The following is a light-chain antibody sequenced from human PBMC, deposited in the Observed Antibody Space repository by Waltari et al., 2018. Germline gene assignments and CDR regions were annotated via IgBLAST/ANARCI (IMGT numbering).Light chain of an antibody. J-gene: IGKJ1*01. CDR1: QTLVHMYGKIY. V-gene: IGKV2-30*02. CDR3: MQATHWPLT. CDR2: KVS. Sequence: QTLVHMYGKIYLNWFHQGPGQSPRRLIYKVSNRDSGVPDRFSGSGSGTDFTLTISRVEAEDVGMYYCMQATHWPLTFGQGTRVEIK.